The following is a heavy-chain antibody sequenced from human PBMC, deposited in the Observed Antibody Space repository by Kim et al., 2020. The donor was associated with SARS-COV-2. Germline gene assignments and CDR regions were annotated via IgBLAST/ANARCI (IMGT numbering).Heavy chain of an antibody. J-gene: IGHJ3*01. D-gene: IGHD3-22*01. CDR3: ATAGFYYDCSGYYHAFDV. CDR2: FGTEDGET. Sequence: ASVKVSCKASGYTLTDLCMHWVRQAAGQGLEWMGGFGTEDGETNYAQKFQDRVTMTKDTSTDTAYMDLTSLTSEDTAVYYCATAGFYYDCSGYYHAFDVWGQGTMVTVSS. V-gene: IGHV1-24*01. CDR1: GYTLTDLC.